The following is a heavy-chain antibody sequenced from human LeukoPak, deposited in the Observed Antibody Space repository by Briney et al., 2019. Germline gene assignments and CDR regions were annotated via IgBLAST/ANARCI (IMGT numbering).Heavy chain of an antibody. Sequence: PGGSLRLSCAASGFTLSSYWMSWVRQAPGKGLEWVANIKQDGSEKYYVDSVKGRFTISRDNAKNSLYLQMNSLRAEDTAVYYCARGEYSSSPLDYWGQGTLVTVSS. V-gene: IGHV3-7*01. D-gene: IGHD6-6*01. J-gene: IGHJ4*02. CDR3: ARGEYSSSPLDY. CDR2: IKQDGSEK. CDR1: GFTLSSYW.